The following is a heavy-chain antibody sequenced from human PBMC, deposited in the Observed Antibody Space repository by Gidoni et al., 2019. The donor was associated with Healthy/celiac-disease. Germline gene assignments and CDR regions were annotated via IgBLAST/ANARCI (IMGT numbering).Heavy chain of an antibody. D-gene: IGHD6-19*01. V-gene: IGHV3-23*01. J-gene: IGHJ1*01. Sequence: LRLSCAASGFTFRSYAMSWVRQAPGKGLEWVSAISGSGGSTYYADSVKGRFTISRDNSKNTLYLQMNSLRAEDTAVYYCAKDLQQWLVTSEYFQHWGQGTLVTVSS. CDR1: GFTFRSYA. CDR2: ISGSGGST. CDR3: AKDLQQWLVTSEYFQH.